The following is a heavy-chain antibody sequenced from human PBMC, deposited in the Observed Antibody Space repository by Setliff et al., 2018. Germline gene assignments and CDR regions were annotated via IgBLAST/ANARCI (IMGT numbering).Heavy chain of an antibody. J-gene: IGHJ3*02. V-gene: IGHV3-7*01. CDR1: GFSFSRHW. Sequence: GESLKISCVVSGFSFSRHWMSWVRQAPGKGLEWMADIKQDGSTKYYLDSVKGRFTISRDNAKRSLYLQMNGLRADDTGVYYCVRDDADNYDAFDNWGQGTLVTVSS. CDR2: IKQDGSTK. D-gene: IGHD3-22*01. CDR3: VRDDADNYDAFDN.